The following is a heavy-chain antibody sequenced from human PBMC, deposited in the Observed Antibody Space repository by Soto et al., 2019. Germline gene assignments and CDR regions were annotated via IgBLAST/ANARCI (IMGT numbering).Heavy chain of an antibody. CDR2: ISWDGRST. CDR3: EKEGAVTDYTTLDY. CDR1: GFTFDDYS. J-gene: IGHJ4*02. V-gene: IGHV3-43*01. Sequence: PGGSLRLSCAASGFTFDDYSMHWVRQAPGKGLEWVSLISWDGRSTYYADSVKGRFTTSRDNSKNSLYLQMNSLTTEDTAFYYCEKEGAVTDYTTLDYGGRGALVTVSS. D-gene: IGHD4-4*01.